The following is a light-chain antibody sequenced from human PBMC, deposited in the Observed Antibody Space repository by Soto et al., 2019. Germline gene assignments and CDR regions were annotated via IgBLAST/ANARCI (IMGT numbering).Light chain of an antibody. V-gene: IGLV2-8*01. CDR1: SSDVGGYNY. CDR3: SSYAGSNNSV. Sequence: QSVLTQPPSASGSPGQSVTISYTGTSSDVGGYNYVSWYQQHPGKAPKLMIYEVSKRPSGVPDRFSGSKSGNTASLTVSGLQAEDEADYYCSSYAGSNNSVFGTGTRSPS. J-gene: IGLJ1*01. CDR2: EVS.